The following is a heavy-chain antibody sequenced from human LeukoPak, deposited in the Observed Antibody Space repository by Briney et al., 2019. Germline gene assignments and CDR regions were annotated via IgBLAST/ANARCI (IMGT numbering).Heavy chain of an antibody. CDR2: IIPIFGTA. D-gene: IGHD2-15*01. V-gene: IGHV1-69*05. J-gene: IGHJ6*03. CDR1: GGTFSSYA. Sequence: GASARVSCKASGGTFSSYAISWVRQAPGQGLEWMGRIIPIFGTANYAQKFQGRVTITTDESTSTAYMELSSLRSEDTAVYYCARDLVVVVAGYYYYYMDVWGKGTTVTVSS. CDR3: ARDLVVVVAGYYYYYMDV.